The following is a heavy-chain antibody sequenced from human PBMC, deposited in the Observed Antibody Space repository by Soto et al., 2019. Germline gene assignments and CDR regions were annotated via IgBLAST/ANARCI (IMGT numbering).Heavy chain of an antibody. Sequence: GGSLRLSCAASGFTFSSYWMHWVRQAPGKGLVWVSRINSDGSSTSYADSVKGRFTISRDNAKNTLYLQMNSLRAEDTAVYYCARTDDFWSGYWASHGMDVWGQGTTVTVSS. D-gene: IGHD3-3*01. J-gene: IGHJ6*02. CDR3: ARTDDFWSGYWASHGMDV. CDR1: GFTFSSYW. V-gene: IGHV3-74*01. CDR2: INSDGSST.